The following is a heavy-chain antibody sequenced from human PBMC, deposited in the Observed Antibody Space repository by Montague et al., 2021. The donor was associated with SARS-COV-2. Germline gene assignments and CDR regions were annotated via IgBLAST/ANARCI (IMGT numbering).Heavy chain of an antibody. Sequence: SETLSLTCAVDGGSFSGYYWSWIREPPGKGLEWIGEINHSGSTNYKPSLKSRVAISVDTSKNQFSLKLSSVTAADTAVYYCARGVGRGYSGYEGEYWGQGTLVTVSS. CDR1: GGSFSGYY. V-gene: IGHV4-34*01. D-gene: IGHD5-12*01. J-gene: IGHJ4*02. CDR3: ARGVGRGYSGYEGEY. CDR2: INHSGST.